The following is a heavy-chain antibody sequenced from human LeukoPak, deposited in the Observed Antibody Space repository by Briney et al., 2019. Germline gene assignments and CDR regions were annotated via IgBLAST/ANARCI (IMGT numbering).Heavy chain of an antibody. J-gene: IGHJ4*02. CDR2: ISTSRSYI. D-gene: IGHD4-23*01. CDR1: GFIFSSYS. V-gene: IGHV3-21*01. CDR3: AREYGGFDY. Sequence: GGSLRLACAAPGFIFSSYSMNWVRQAPGKGLEWVSSISTSRSYIDYADSVKGRFTISRDNAKNSLYLQMNSLRAEDTAVYYCAREYGGFDYWGQGTLVTVSS.